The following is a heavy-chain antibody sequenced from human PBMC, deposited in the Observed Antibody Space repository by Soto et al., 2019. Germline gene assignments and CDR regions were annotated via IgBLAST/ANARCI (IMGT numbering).Heavy chain of an antibody. V-gene: IGHV3-33*01. J-gene: IGHJ4*02. CDR3: ARDLFGAEDY. CDR2: IWYDGSNK. Sequence: QVQLVESGGGVVQPGRSLRLYCAASGFTFSSYGMHWVRQAPGKGLEWVAVIWYDGSNKHYADSVKGRFTISRDNSKNTLYVQMNSLRAEDTAVYYCARDLFGAEDYWGQGTLVTVSS. D-gene: IGHD3-10*01. CDR1: GFTFSSYG.